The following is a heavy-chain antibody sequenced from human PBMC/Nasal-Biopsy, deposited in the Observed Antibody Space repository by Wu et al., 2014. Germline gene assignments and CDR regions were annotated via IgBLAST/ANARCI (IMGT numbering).Heavy chain of an antibody. CDR1: GESINNPDYY. CDR2: IHYSGSS. D-gene: IGHD2-2*01. CDR3: ARRAVGFCSSPNCYRPLDY. Sequence: TLSLTCSVSGESINNPDYYWSWIRQSPGKGLEWIGYIHYSGSSRQNPSLKSRVTISVDTPKNEFSLRLTSVTAADTGVYYCARRAVGFCSSPNCYRPLDYWGLGIPVTVSS. J-gene: IGHJ4*02. V-gene: IGHV4-30-4*01.